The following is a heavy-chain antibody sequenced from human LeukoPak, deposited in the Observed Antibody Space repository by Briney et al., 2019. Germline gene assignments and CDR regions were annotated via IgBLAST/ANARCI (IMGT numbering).Heavy chain of an antibody. CDR1: GYSSTSYW. D-gene: IGHD3-22*01. Sequence: ESLKISCKGSGYSSTSYWIGWVRQMPGKGLEWMGIIYPGDSDTRYSPSFQGQVTISADKSISTAYLQWSSLKASDTAMYYCARRGYYDSSGYYETFDYWGQGTLVTVSS. CDR3: ARRGYYDSSGYYETFDY. J-gene: IGHJ4*02. CDR2: IYPGDSDT. V-gene: IGHV5-51*01.